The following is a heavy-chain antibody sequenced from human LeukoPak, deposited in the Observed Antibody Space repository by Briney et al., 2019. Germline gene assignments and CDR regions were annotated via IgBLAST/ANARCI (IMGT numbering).Heavy chain of an antibody. CDR1: GFTFSNAW. CDR3: VKRAVSGAGTITQFYFDY. V-gene: IGHV3-64D*06. J-gene: IGHJ4*02. Sequence: GGSLRLSCAASGFTFSNAWLTWVRQAPGKGLEYVSGMSSNGGSTYYADSVKGRFTISRDTSKNTLYLQMSSLRTGDTAVYYCVKRAVSGAGTITQFYFDYWGQGTLVTVSS. D-gene: IGHD3-10*01. CDR2: MSSNGGST.